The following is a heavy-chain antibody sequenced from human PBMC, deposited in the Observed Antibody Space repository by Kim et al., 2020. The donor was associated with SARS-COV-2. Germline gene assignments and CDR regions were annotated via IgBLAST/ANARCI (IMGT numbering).Heavy chain of an antibody. Sequence: VKGRFTMSRDNAKNSQYLKMNSLRAEDAAVYYCARSELDSSGWQRGDFDLWGRGTLVTVSS. D-gene: IGHD6-19*01. V-gene: IGHV3-11*03. CDR3: ARSELDSSGWQRGDFDL. J-gene: IGHJ2*01.